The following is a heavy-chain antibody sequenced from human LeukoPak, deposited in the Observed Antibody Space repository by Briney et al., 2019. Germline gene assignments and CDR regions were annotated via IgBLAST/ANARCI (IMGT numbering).Heavy chain of an antibody. D-gene: IGHD4-23*01. CDR3: ASGYSSDYGGNVY. CDR1: GFTFSCYA. Sequence: PGGSLRLSCAASGFTFSCYAMSWVRQAPGKGLEWVSAISGSGGSTYYADSVKGRFTISRDNAKNTLYLQMNSLSTEDTAVYYCASGYSSDYGGNVYWGRGTLVTVSS. J-gene: IGHJ4*02. CDR2: ISGSGGST. V-gene: IGHV3-23*01.